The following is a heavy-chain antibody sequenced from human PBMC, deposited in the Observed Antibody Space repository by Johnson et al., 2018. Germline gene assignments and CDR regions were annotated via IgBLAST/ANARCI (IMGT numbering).Heavy chain of an antibody. D-gene: IGHD3-16*01. CDR2: ISYDGSNK. CDR1: GFTFSSYA. CDR3: ARGGSDV. V-gene: IGHV3-30*14. J-gene: IGHJ6*02. Sequence: QVQLVQSGGGVVQPGRSLRLSCAASGFTFSSYAMHWVRPAPGKGLEWVAVISYDGSNKYYADSVNGRFTISRENAKTSLYLQMNSLRAEDTAVYYCARGGSDVWGQGTTVTVSS.